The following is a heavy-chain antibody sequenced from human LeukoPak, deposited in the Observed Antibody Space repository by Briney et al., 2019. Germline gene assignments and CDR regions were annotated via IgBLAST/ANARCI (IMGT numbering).Heavy chain of an antibody. CDR2: ISGSGGST. V-gene: IGHV3-23*01. CDR1: GFTFSSYA. CDR3: AKDRRIVVVVAASLGWFDP. J-gene: IGHJ5*02. Sequence: PGGSLRLSCAASGFTFSSYAMSWVRQAPGKGLEWVSAISGSGGSTYYADSVKGRFTISRDNSNNTLYLQMNSLRAEDTAVYYCAKDRRIVVVVAASLGWFDPWGQGTLVTVSS. D-gene: IGHD2-15*01.